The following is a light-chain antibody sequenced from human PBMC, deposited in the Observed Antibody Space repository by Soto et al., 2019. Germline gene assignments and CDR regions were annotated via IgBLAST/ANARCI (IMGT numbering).Light chain of an antibody. Sequence: DIVMTQSPDSLAVSLGERATINCRSSQSVLYSFNNKNYLGWYQQKPGQAPKLLIYWASTRESGVPDRFSGSGSGTDFTLTISSLQAEDVAVYYCQHYYSDPPWTFGQGTKVEI. CDR1: QSVLYSFNNKNY. CDR2: WAS. J-gene: IGKJ1*01. V-gene: IGKV4-1*01. CDR3: QHYYSDPPWT.